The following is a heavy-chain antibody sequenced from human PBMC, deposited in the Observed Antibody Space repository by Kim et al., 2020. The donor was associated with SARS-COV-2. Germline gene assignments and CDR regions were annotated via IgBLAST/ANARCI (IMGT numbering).Heavy chain of an antibody. V-gene: IGHV5-51*01. Sequence: RYRPSFQGQVTISADKSISTAYLQWSSLKASDTAMYYCARPIAAAGGMDVWGQGTTVTVSS. CDR3: ARPIAAAGGMDV. D-gene: IGHD6-13*01. J-gene: IGHJ6*02.